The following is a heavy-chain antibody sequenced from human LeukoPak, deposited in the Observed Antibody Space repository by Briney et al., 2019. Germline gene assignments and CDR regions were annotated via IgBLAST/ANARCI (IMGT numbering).Heavy chain of an antibody. CDR3: ASPPTVTTFDS. Sequence: PGGSLRLSCVVSGFTFVSHGMHWVRQAPGKGLEWVAFIRYDGSHQYYADSVKGRFTISRDNSKNTLYLQMNSLRADDTAVYYCASPPTVTTFDSWGQGTLVTVSS. CDR1: GFTFVSHG. J-gene: IGHJ4*02. CDR2: IRYDGSHQ. D-gene: IGHD4-11*01. V-gene: IGHV3-30*02.